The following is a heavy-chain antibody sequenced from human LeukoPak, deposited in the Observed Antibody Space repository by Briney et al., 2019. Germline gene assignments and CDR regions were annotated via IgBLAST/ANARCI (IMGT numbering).Heavy chain of an antibody. CDR2: ISPIFGPP. D-gene: IGHD2-2*01. CDR3: AREVQPHCSTTSCSGNY. CDR1: GGTFSIYA. Sequence: ASVKVSCKASGGTFSIYAMNWVRQAPGQGLEWMGRISPIFGPPIYAQEFQGRITIITDQPTNMAYMELSSLRSEDTAVYYCAREVQPHCSTTSCSGNYWGQGTLVTVSS. V-gene: IGHV1-69*05. J-gene: IGHJ4*02.